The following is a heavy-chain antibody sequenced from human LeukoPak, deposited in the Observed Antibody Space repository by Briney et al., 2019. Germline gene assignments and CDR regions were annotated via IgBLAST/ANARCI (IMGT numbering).Heavy chain of an antibody. J-gene: IGHJ6*03. D-gene: IGHD3-3*01. V-gene: IGHV4-61*05. CDR3: ARIFMSTLFYYYMDV. Sequence: PSETLSLTCTVSGGSISSSSYYWGWIRQPPGKGLQWMGYVSDSGRTNYNASLKSRVTISVDTSKNQFSLRLSSVTAADTAVYYCARIFMSTLFYYYMDVWGKRTTVIVSS. CDR1: GGSISSSSYY. CDR2: VSDSGRT.